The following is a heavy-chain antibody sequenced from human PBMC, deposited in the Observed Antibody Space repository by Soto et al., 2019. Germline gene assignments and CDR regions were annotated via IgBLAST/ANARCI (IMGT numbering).Heavy chain of an antibody. CDR3: ARALAADGDF. Sequence: ESGGGFVQPGGSLRLSCAASGFSFSTDWMHWVRQAPGKGLEWVANIKQDGSETYYVDSVKGRFTISRDNAKNSLFLQMNGLRAEDTALYYCARALAADGDFWGQGTLVTVSS. D-gene: IGHD6-13*01. J-gene: IGHJ4*02. CDR2: IKQDGSET. CDR1: GFSFSTDW. V-gene: IGHV3-7*01.